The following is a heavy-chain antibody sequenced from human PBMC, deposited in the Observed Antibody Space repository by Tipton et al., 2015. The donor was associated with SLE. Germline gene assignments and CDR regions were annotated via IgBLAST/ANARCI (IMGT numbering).Heavy chain of an antibody. D-gene: IGHD4-17*01. CDR1: GFTFSSYA. V-gene: IGHV3-30*02. CDR2: IRYDRSNK. CDR3: AGAGDYEGGMDV. J-gene: IGHJ6*02. Sequence: LRLSCAASGFTFSSYAMHWVRQAPGKGLEWVAFIRYDRSNKYYADSVKGRFTISRDNSKNTLYLQMNSLRAEDTAVYYCAGAGDYEGGMDVWGQGTTVTVSS.